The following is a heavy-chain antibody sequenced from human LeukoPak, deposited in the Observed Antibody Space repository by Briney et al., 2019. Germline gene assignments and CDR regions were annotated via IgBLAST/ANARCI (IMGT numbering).Heavy chain of an antibody. CDR1: GASIISGAYY. D-gene: IGHD2-15*01. CDR2: LYDGGST. V-gene: IGHV4-30-4*01. Sequence: SETLSLTCTVSGASIISGAYYWSWIRQPPGKGLEWIGYLYDGGSTYYNPSLKSRITISVDTSENRFALKLSSVTATDTAVYYCARDCSGGSCYGAFDIWGQGTMVTVSS. J-gene: IGHJ3*02. CDR3: ARDCSGGSCYGAFDI.